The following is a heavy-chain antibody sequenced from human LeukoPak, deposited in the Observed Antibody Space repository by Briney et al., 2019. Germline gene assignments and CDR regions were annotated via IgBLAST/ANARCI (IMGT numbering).Heavy chain of an antibody. CDR2: ISGSGGST. V-gene: IGHV3-23*01. D-gene: IGHD3-3*01. Sequence: GGSLRLSCAASGFTFSSYAMSWVRQAPGKGLEWVSAISGSGGSTYYADSVKGRFTISRDNSKNTLYLQMNSLRAEDTAVYYCAKLTYYYFWSGYYVDYWGQGTLVTVSS. J-gene: IGHJ4*02. CDR3: AKLTYYYFWSGYYVDY. CDR1: GFTFSSYA.